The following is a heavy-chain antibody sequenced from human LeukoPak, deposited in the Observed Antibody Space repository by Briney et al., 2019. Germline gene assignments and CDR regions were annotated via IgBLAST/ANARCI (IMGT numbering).Heavy chain of an antibody. J-gene: IGHJ4*02. CDR2: ISESGGST. D-gene: IGHD3/OR15-3a*01. Sequence: GGSLRLSCAVSGLTLSNYGMRWVGQAPRKGLAWVAGISESGGSTHYADSVNGRFTISRDNPKNTLYLQMNSLRGDDTAFFFCANGGVVIRAILVGFHREAYYFGAWGRGALVSVSS. V-gene: IGHV3-23*01. CDR1: GLTLSNYG. CDR3: ANGGVVIRAILVGFHREAYYFGA.